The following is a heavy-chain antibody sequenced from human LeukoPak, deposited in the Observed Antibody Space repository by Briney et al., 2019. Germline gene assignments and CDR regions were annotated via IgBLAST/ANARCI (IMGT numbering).Heavy chain of an antibody. V-gene: IGHV3-48*01. CDR2: SGGSTT. CDR3: AVKGFDH. J-gene: IGHJ4*02. CDR1: GFTFSDSG. Sequence: GGSLRLSCAASGFTFSDSGMHWVRQAPGKGLEWVSFSGGSTTYYANSVKGRFTVSRDNARNLLYLQMNSLRAEDTAVYYCAVKGFDHWGQGALVTVSS.